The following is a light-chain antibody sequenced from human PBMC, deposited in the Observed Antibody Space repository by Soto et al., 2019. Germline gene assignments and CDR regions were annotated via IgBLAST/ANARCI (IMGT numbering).Light chain of an antibody. Sequence: DIVMTQSPDSLAVSLGERATINCKSSQSVLYSSNNMNYLAWYQQKPGQPPKLLIYWASTRESGVPDRFSGSGSGTDFTLTITSLQAEDVAVYYCQQHYTTPHTFGQGTKLEIK. CDR3: QQHYTTPHT. V-gene: IGKV4-1*01. CDR1: QSVLYSSNNMNY. J-gene: IGKJ2*01. CDR2: WAS.